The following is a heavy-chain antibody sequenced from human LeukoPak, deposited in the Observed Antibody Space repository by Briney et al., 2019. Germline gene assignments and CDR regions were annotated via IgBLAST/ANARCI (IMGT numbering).Heavy chain of an antibody. CDR1: GFTFSRSA. V-gene: IGHV3-30*04. Sequence: PGGSLRLSCAASGFTFSRSAMHWVRQAPGKGLEWVAVISYDGSKKDYVDSVKGRFTISRDNAKNSLYLQMNSLRAEDTAVYYCAREDTMIVAVQSHDAFDIWGQGTMVTVSS. CDR3: AREDTMIVAVQSHDAFDI. J-gene: IGHJ3*02. CDR2: ISYDGSKK. D-gene: IGHD3-22*01.